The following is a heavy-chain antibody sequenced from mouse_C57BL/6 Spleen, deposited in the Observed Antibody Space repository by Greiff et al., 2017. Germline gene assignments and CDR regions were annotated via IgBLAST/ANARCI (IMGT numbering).Heavy chain of an antibody. CDR3: ARGNYGWWYFDV. CDR1: GYSITSGYD. D-gene: IGHD1-1*01. CDR2: ISYSGST. Sequence: VQLKESGPGMVKPSQSLSLTCTVIGYSITSGYDWHWIRHFPGNKLEWMGYISYSGSTNYNPSLKSRISITHDTSKNHFFLKLNSVTTEDTATYYCARGNYGWWYFDVWGTGTTVTVSS. V-gene: IGHV3-1*01. J-gene: IGHJ1*03.